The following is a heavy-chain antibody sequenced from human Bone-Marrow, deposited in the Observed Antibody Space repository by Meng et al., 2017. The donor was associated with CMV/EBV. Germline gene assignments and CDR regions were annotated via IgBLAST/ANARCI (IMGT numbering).Heavy chain of an antibody. Sequence: ASVKVSCKASGYTFIDYYMHWVRQAPGQGLEWMGWINPNTGGTNYAQKFQGRVTMTRDTSIRTAYMELSTLRSDDTAVYYCARVPQYDSSGYYSPWGQATLVTVSS. D-gene: IGHD3-22*01. CDR3: ARVPQYDSSGYYSP. V-gene: IGHV1-2*02. CDR1: GYTFIDYY. J-gene: IGHJ5*02. CDR2: INPNTGGT.